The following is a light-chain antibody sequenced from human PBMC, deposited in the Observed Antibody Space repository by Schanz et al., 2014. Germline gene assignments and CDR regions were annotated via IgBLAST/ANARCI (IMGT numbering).Light chain of an antibody. V-gene: IGLV1-44*01. CDR1: SSNIGSNT. CDR2: SNN. CDR3: QSYDSSLSGWV. J-gene: IGLJ3*02. Sequence: QSVLTQPPSASGTPGQRVTISCSGSSSNIGSNTVNWYQHLPGTAPKLFIHSNNQRPSGVPDRFPGSKSGTSASLAITGLQAEDEADYYCQSYDSSLSGWVFGGGTKLTVL.